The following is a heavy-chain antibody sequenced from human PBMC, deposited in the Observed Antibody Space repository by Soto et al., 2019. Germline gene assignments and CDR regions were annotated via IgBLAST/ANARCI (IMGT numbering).Heavy chain of an antibody. V-gene: IGHV3-21*01. CDR3: ARGSWVPGYYFDY. CDR1: GFTFSSYS. J-gene: IGHJ4*02. D-gene: IGHD2-15*01. CDR2: ISSSSSYI. Sequence: GGSLRLSCAASGFTFSSYSMNWVRQAPGKGLEWVSSISSSSSYIYYADSVKGRFTISRDNAKNSLYLQMNSLRAEDTAVYYCARGSWVPGYYFDYWGQGTRVTVSS.